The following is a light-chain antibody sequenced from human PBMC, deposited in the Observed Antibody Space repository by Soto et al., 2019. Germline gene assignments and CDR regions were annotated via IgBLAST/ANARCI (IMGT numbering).Light chain of an antibody. CDR3: QQYYSYPRT. CDR2: ASS. J-gene: IGKJ1*01. CDR1: QHISCF. Sequence: AIRVTQSPSSISASPGDRVTITCRANQHISCFLDWYQQRPGKAPNLLLYASSSLQSGVPSRFSGSGSGTDFTLTISNLQSEDFGTYYCQQYYSYPRTFGQGTKVEIK. V-gene: IGKV1-8*01.